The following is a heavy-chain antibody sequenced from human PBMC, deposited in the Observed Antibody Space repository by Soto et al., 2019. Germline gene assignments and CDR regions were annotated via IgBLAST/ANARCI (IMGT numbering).Heavy chain of an antibody. CDR1: GVTFKDYG. Sequence: PGGSLRLSCGAPGVTFKDYGMHWVRQAPGKGLEWVAVISYDGKQTYYADSVKGRFTISEDKSKRTPFLQMNSLRVDDTAVYYCARDGWGSNWYFDLWGRGTLVTVSS. CDR2: ISYDGKQT. CDR3: ARDGWGSNWYFDL. J-gene: IGHJ2*01. D-gene: IGHD3-16*01. V-gene: IGHV3-30*03.